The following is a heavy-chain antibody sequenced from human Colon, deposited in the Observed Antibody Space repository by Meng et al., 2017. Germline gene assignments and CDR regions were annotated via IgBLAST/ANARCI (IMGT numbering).Heavy chain of an antibody. Sequence: GESLKISCATSGFTFINYAMAWVRQAPGRGLEWVSSITGNTGTTYYADSVKGRFSISRDNSKDTLYLQMSSLRADDTAVYYYSKDLRTYIHRPDSWGQGTLVTVSS. D-gene: IGHD3/OR15-3a*01. CDR3: SKDLRTYIHRPDS. CDR2: ITGNTGTT. J-gene: IGHJ4*02. V-gene: IGHV3-23*01. CDR1: GFTFINYA.